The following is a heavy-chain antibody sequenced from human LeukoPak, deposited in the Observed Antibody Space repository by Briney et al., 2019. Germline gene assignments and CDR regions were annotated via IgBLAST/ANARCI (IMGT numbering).Heavy chain of an antibody. CDR3: AREVEVPSLLAGYYYYGMDV. CDR1: GGTFSSYA. CDR2: IIPIFGTA. V-gene: IGHV1-69*01. D-gene: IGHD2-15*01. J-gene: IGHJ6*02. Sequence: GSSVKVSCKASGGTFSSYAISWVRQAPGQGLEWMGGIIPIFGTANYAQKFQGRVTITADESTSTACMELSSLRSEDTAVYYCAREVEVPSLLAGYYYYGMDVWGQGTTVTVSS.